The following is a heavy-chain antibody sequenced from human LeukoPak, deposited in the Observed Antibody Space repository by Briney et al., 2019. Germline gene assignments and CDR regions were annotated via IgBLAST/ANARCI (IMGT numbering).Heavy chain of an antibody. CDR1: GGSFSGYY. CDR2: IYTSGST. CDR3: ARDWDSGYDRPYYYYYYYMDV. J-gene: IGHJ6*03. D-gene: IGHD5-12*01. V-gene: IGHV4-4*07. Sequence: KPSETLSLTCAVYGGSFSGYYWSWIRQPAGKGLEWIGRIYTSGSTNYNPSLKSRVTISVDTSKNQFSLKLSSVTAADTAVYYCARDWDSGYDRPYYYYYYYMDVWGKGTTVTVSS.